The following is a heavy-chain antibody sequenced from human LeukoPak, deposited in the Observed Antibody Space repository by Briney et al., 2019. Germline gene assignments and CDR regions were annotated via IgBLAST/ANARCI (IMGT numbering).Heavy chain of an antibody. CDR2: INSDGSNT. D-gene: IGHD3-22*01. CDR1: GFTFSSYW. CDR3: ARGAYYYDSSGYSGILDY. Sequence: GGSLRLSCAASGFTFSSYWMHWVRQAPGKGLVWVSRINSDGSNTTYADSVKGRFTISRDNAKNTLHLQTNSLRAEDTAVYYCARGAYYYDSSGYSGILDYWGQGTLVTVSS. J-gene: IGHJ4*02. V-gene: IGHV3-74*01.